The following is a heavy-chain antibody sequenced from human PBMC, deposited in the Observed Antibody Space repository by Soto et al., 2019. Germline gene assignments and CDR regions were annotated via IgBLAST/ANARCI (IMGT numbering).Heavy chain of an antibody. CDR2: MNPNSGNT. V-gene: IGHV1-8*01. CDR1: GYTFTSYD. J-gene: IGHJ5*02. D-gene: IGHD1-26*01. Sequence: QVQLVQSGAEVKKPGASVKVSCKASGYTFTSYDINWVRQATGQGLEWMGWMNPNSGNTGYAQKFQGRVTMTRNTSLSTAYMDLSSLRSEDTAVYYCARGRAGGNLPRAWNWFDPWGQGTLVTVSS. CDR3: ARGRAGGNLPRAWNWFDP.